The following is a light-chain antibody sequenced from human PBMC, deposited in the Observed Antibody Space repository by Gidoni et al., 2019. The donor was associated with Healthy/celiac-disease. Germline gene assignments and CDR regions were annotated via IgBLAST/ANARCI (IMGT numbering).Light chain of an antibody. CDR2: KAS. J-gene: IGKJ1*01. CDR1: QSISSW. V-gene: IGKV1-5*03. Sequence: DLQMPQSPSTLSASVGDRVTLTCRASQSISSWLAWYQQKPGNAPKLLIYKASSLESGVPSRFSGSGSGTEFTLTISSLQPDDFATYYCQQYNSYSTFXQXTKVEIK. CDR3: QQYNSYST.